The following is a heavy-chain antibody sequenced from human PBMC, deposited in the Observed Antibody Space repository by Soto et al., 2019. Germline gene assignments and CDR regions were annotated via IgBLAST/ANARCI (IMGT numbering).Heavy chain of an antibody. J-gene: IGHJ4*02. Sequence: QVQLQESGPGLVKYSQTLSLTCTVSGGSMNSGGYCWNWIRQHPGEGLEWIGCISYGGTTSYNPSLKSRLTISVDTSKNQFSLMLNSVTAADTAVYYCSRGILVWGQGTLITVSS. CDR1: GGSMNSGGYC. V-gene: IGHV4-31*03. CDR3: SRGILV. D-gene: IGHD2-15*01. CDR2: ISYGGTT.